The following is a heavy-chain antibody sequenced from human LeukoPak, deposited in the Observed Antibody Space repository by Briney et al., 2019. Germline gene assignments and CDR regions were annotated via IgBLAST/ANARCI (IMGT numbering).Heavy chain of an antibody. CDR2: IKEDGSDT. CDR3: GRINYGDYA. CDR1: GFTFTNYW. D-gene: IGHD4-17*01. V-gene: IGHV3-7*01. J-gene: IGHJ5*02. Sequence: PGGSLRLSCAASGFTFTNYWMSWFRQAPGKGLEWVANIKEDGSDTHYVDSVKGRFTIFRDNAKSSLYLQMTSLRAEDTAVYFCGRINYGDYAWGQGTLVTVSS.